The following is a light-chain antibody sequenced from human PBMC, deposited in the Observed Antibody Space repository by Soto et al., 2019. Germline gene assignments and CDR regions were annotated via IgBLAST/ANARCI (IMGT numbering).Light chain of an antibody. CDR1: QSVSSDF. CDR3: QQHGPPPWT. CDR2: AAS. V-gene: IGKV3-20*01. Sequence: EIVLTQSPGTLSLSPGERATLSCRASQSVSSDFLAWYQQKPGQAPRLLIYAASSRASGIPDRFSGSGSETDFPLTISRLGPEDFACYWCQQHGPPPWTFGQGTKVEI. J-gene: IGKJ1*01.